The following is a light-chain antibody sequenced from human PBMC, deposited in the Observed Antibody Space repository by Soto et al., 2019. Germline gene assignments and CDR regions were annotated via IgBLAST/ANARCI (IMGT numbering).Light chain of an antibody. CDR2: GAS. V-gene: IGKV3-15*01. CDR1: QSVSTN. CDR3: QQYRNWPWT. J-gene: IGKJ1*01. Sequence: EMVMTQSPATLSVSPGERATLSCRATQSVSTNLAWYQQKPGQAPRLLIYGASTRATGIPARFSGSGSGTEFTLTISSLQSEDFVVYYCQQYRNWPWTFGQGTKVEIK.